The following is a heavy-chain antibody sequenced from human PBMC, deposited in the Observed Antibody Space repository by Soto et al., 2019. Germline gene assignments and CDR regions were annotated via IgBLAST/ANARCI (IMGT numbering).Heavy chain of an antibody. V-gene: IGHV3-9*01. J-gene: IGHJ3*02. D-gene: IGHD2-21*02. CDR2: VTWNSGFI. Sequence: DVQLVESGGGLVQPGRSLRLSCAASGFTFEDYTMYWVRQAPGKGLEWVLVVTWNSGFIAYANSVKGRFTISRDNAKNSLYLQMSSLRAEDTALYYCAKALEVVTTNDAFDIWGQGTMVTVSS. CDR1: GFTFEDYT. CDR3: AKALEVVTTNDAFDI.